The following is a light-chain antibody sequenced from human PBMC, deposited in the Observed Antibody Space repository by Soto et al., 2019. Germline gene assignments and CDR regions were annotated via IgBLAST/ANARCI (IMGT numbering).Light chain of an antibody. J-gene: IGLJ2*01. CDR1: SSDVGGYNY. CDR3: SSYTSSSCVV. Sequence: QSALTQSASVSGSPGQSITISCTGTSSDVGGYNYVSWYQQHPGKAPKLMIYDVSNRPSGVSNRFSGSKSGNTASLTISGLQAEDEADYYCSSYTSSSCVVFGGGTKVTVL. CDR2: DVS. V-gene: IGLV2-14*01.